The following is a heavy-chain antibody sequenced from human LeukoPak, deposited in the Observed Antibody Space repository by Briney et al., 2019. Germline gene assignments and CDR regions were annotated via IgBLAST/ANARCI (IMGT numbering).Heavy chain of an antibody. Sequence: GGSLRLSCAASGFTFSSYSMNWVRQAPGKGLEWVSSISSSSSYIYYADSVKGRFTISRDNAKNSLYLQMNSLGAEDTAVYYCAKKLPANREFDYWGQGTLVTVSS. V-gene: IGHV3-21*04. CDR2: ISSSSSYI. CDR1: GFTFSSYS. D-gene: IGHD1-14*01. CDR3: AKKLPANREFDY. J-gene: IGHJ4*02.